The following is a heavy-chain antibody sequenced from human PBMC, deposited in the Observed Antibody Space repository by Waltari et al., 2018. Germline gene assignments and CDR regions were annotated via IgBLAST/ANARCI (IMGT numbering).Heavy chain of an antibody. CDR2: IIPIFGTT. V-gene: IGHV1-69*01. Sequence: VQLVQSGAEVKKPGSSVKVSCKASGGTLSSYPFTWVRQAPGQGLEWMGGIIPIFGTTNYAQKFQGRVTISADESTSTVFLELSSLRAEDTAVYYCARDFWSGTDYYYYMDVWGKGTTVTVSS. CDR3: ARDFWSGTDYYYYMDV. J-gene: IGHJ6*03. CDR1: GGTLSSYP. D-gene: IGHD3-3*01.